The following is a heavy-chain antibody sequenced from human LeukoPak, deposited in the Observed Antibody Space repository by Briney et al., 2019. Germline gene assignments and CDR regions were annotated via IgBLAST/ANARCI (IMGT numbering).Heavy chain of an antibody. D-gene: IGHD3-3*01. V-gene: IGHV3-48*04. J-gene: IGHJ6*03. CDR2: ISSSSSTI. CDR3: ARVGEGITIFGVVIISHYYYYMDV. Sequence: GGSLRLSCAASGFTFSSYSMNWVRQAPGKGLEWVSYISSSSSTIYYADSVKGRFTISRDNAKNSLYLQMNSLRAEDTAVYYCARVGEGITIFGVVIISHYYYYMDVWGKGTTVTVSS. CDR1: GFTFSSYS.